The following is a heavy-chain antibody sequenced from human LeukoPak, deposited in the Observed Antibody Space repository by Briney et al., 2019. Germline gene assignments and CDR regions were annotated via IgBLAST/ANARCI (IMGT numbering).Heavy chain of an antibody. CDR3: AIPLGIAVAGSLGY. CDR2: IIPIFGTA. CDR1: GGTFSSYA. D-gene: IGHD6-19*01. J-gene: IGHJ4*02. V-gene: IGHV1-69*06. Sequence: SVKVSCKASGGTFSSYAISWVRQAPGQGLEWMGGIIPIFGTANYAQKFQGRVTITADKSTSTAYMELSSLRSEDTAVYYCAIPLGIAVAGSLGYWGQGTLVTVSS.